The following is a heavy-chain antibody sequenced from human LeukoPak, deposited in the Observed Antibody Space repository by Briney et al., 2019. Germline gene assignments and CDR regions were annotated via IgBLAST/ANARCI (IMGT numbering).Heavy chain of an antibody. CDR1: GYTFTGYY. D-gene: IGHD4-17*01. V-gene: IGHV1-2*02. J-gene: IGHJ2*01. CDR3: AKNMGYGDYWYFDL. Sequence: ASVKVSCKASGYTFTGYYMHWVRQAPGQGLEWMGWINPNSGGTNYAQKFQGRVTMTRDTSISTAYMELTRLNSDDTAVYYCAKNMGYGDYWYFDLWGRGTLVTVSS. CDR2: INPNSGGT.